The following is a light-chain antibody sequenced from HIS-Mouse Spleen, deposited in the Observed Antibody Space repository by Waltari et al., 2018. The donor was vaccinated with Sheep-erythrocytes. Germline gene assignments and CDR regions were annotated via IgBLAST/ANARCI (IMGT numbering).Light chain of an antibody. V-gene: IGKV3-11*01. CDR2: DAS. J-gene: IGKJ1*01. Sequence: IVFTQSPATLSLSPGDRATLSCRASQSVSSYLAWYQQKPGQAPRLLIDDASNRATSIPARFSGSGSGTDFTLTISSLEPEDFAVYYCQQRSNWPPTFGQGTKVEIK. CDR3: QQRSNWPPT. CDR1: QSVSSY.